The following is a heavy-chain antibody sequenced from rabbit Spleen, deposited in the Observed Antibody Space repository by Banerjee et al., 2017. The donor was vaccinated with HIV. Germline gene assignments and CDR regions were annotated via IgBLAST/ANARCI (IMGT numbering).Heavy chain of an antibody. V-gene: IGHV1S45*01. J-gene: IGHJ2*01. CDR3: ARGDGRHDDFDP. D-gene: IGHD5-1*01. CDR1: GVSLNDKDV. CDR2: INIVTGKS. Sequence: EQLEESGGGLVKPEGSLTLTCKASGVSLNDKDVMCWVRQAPGKGLEWIACINIVTGKSVYASWAEGRFIMSRTSSTTVTLRMTSLTAADTATYFCARGDGRHDDFDPWGPGTLVTVS.